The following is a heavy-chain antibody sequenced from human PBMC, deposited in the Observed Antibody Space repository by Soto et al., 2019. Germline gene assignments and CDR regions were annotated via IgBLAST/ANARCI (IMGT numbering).Heavy chain of an antibody. Sequence: QVQLQESGPGLVKPSQTLSLSCTVSGGSISSGGYYWSWIRQHPGKGLEWIGYIYYSGSTYYNPSLKSRVTISVDTSKNQFSLKLSSVTAADTAVYYCAREDHDSSGYYFQHWGQGTLVTVSS. CDR2: IYYSGST. CDR3: AREDHDSSGYYFQH. CDR1: GGSISSGGYY. D-gene: IGHD3-22*01. V-gene: IGHV4-31*03. J-gene: IGHJ1*01.